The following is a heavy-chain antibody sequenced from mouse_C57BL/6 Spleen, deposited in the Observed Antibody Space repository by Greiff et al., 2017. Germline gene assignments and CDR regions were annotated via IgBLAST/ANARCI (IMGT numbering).Heavy chain of an antibody. CDR1: GFTFSSYG. CDR2: ISSGGSYT. D-gene: IGHD2-2*01. J-gene: IGHJ2*01. V-gene: IGHV5-6*01. Sequence: EVQLVESGGDLVKPGGSLKLSCAASGFTFSSYGMSWVRQTPDQRLEWVATISSGGSYTYYPDSVKGRFTISRDNAKTTLYLQMSSLKSEDTAMYYCARMVTSYFDYWGQGTTLTVSS. CDR3: ARMVTSYFDY.